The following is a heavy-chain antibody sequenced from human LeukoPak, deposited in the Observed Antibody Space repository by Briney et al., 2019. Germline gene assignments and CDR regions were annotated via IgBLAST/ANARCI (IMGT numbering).Heavy chain of an antibody. CDR1: GFSISSYA. CDR3: AKGGPTGDLRSPGRDF. CDR2: VSATGSNT. V-gene: IGHV3-23*01. J-gene: IGHJ4*02. Sequence: GGSLGLSFAVSGFSISSYAMSWVRQAPGKGLEWVSAVSATGSNTYYGDSVKGRFTISRDNSKNTLYLQMNSLRGEDTAVYYCAKGGPTGDLRSPGRDFWGQGTQVTVSS. D-gene: IGHD7-27*01.